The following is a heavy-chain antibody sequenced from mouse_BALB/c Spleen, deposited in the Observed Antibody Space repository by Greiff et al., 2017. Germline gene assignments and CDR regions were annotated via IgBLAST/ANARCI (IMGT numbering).Heavy chain of an antibody. CDR1: GFTFSSYT. V-gene: IGHV5-6-4*01. D-gene: IGHD1-1*01. CDR3: TRDITTVVDFAY. CDR2: ISSGGSYT. J-gene: IGHJ3*01. Sequence: EVQLVESGGGLVKPGGSLKLSCAASGFTFSSYTMSWVRQTPEKRLEWVATISSGGSYTYYPDSVKGRFTISRDNAKNTLYLQMSSLKSEDTAMYYCTRDITTVVDFAYWGQGTLVTVSA.